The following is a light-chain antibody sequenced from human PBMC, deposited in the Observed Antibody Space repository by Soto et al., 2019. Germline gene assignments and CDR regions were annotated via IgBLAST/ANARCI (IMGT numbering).Light chain of an antibody. V-gene: IGKV3-20*01. CDR3: QQYGSSPTT. Sequence: EIVLTQSPGTLSLSPGERATLSCRASQSVSSSYLAWYQQKPGQAPSLLIYGASIRATCIPDRFSCSGSGTDFTLTISRLEPEDVAVYYCQQYGSSPTTFGQGTKVEIK. J-gene: IGKJ1*01. CDR1: QSVSSSY. CDR2: GAS.